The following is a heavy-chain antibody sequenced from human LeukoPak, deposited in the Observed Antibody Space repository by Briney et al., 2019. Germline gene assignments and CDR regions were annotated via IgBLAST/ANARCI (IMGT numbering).Heavy chain of an antibody. Sequence: PGRSLRLSCAASGFTFSSYGMHWVRQAPGKGLEGVAVISYDGSNKYYADSVKGRFTISRDNSKNTLYLQMNSLRAEDTAVYYCAKSAKYDILTGWLDYWGQGTLVTVSS. CDR1: GFTFSSYG. V-gene: IGHV3-30*18. J-gene: IGHJ4*02. CDR3: AKSAKYDILTGWLDY. CDR2: ISYDGSNK. D-gene: IGHD3-9*01.